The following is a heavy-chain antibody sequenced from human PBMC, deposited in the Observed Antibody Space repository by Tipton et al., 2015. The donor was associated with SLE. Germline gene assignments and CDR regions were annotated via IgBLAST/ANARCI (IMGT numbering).Heavy chain of an antibody. V-gene: IGHV4-39*07. CDR1: GGSISSSSYY. CDR3: ARRSGAIFGVVIMYYYYGMDV. D-gene: IGHD3-3*01. Sequence: GLVKPSETLSHTCTVSGGSISSSSYYWGWIRQPPGKGLEWIGSIYYSGSTYYNPSLKSRVTISVDTSKNQFSLKLSSVTAADTAVYYCARRSGAIFGVVIMYYYYGMDVWGQGTTVTVSS. J-gene: IGHJ6*02. CDR2: IYYSGST.